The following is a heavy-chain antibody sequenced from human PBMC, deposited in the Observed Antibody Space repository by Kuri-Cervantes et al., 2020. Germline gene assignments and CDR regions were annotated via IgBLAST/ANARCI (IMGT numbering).Heavy chain of an antibody. CDR1: GYTFTYRY. V-gene: IGHV1-45*02. CDR3: ARGRYCTGGSCYGRRFDP. J-gene: IGHJ5*02. Sequence: SVKVSCKASGYTFTYRYLHWVRQAPGQALEWMGWITPFNGNTNYAQKFQDRVTITRDRSMSTAYMELSSLRSEDTAMYYCARGRYCTGGSCYGRRFDPWGQGTLVTVSS. D-gene: IGHD2-15*01. CDR2: ITPFNGNT.